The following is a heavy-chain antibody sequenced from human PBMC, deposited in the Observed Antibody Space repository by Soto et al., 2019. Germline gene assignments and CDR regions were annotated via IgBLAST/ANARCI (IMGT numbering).Heavy chain of an antibody. V-gene: IGHV3-23*01. J-gene: IGHJ4*02. CDR1: GFSFSDYA. CDR2: ISENLYNI. D-gene: IGHD1-1*01. Sequence: GGSLRLSCAASGFSFSDYAMRWVRQAPGKGPEWVSTISENLYNIYYAESVKGRFTISRDNSKNTLYLQMNSLRAEDTAVYYCANYHRQPGGFEYWGQGTLVTVSS. CDR3: ANYHRQPGGFEY.